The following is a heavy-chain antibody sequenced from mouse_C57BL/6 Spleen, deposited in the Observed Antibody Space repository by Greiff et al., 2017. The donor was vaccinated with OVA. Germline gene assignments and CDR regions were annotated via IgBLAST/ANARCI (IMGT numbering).Heavy chain of an antibody. D-gene: IGHD2-2*01. V-gene: IGHV3-6*01. CDR2: ISYDGSN. CDR1: GYSITSGYY. Sequence: EVKLQESGPGLVKPSQSLSLTCSVTGYSITSGYYWNWIRQFPGNKLEWMGYISYDGSNNYNPSLKNRISITRDTSKNQFFLKLNSVTTEDTATYYGARIYYGYDEGVDYWGQGTTLTVSS. J-gene: IGHJ2*01. CDR3: ARIYYGYDEGVDY.